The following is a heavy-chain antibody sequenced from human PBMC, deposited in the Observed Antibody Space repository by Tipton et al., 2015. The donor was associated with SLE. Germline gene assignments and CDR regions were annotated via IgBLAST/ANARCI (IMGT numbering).Heavy chain of an antibody. Sequence: GSLRLSCVASQFTFTAYTMNWVRQPPGKGLEWVSSISSGSTYKYYSDSVRGRFTISRDNSKNMLFLQMNSLRTEDTAVYYCAKDHYGSGSYYREHYSDHWGQGTLVTVSS. CDR2: ISSGSTYK. CDR1: QFTFTAYT. J-gene: IGHJ4*02. CDR3: AKDHYGSGSYYREHYSDH. V-gene: IGHV3-21*01. D-gene: IGHD3-10*01.